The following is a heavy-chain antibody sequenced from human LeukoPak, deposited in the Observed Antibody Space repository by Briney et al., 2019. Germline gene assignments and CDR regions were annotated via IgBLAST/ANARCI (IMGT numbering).Heavy chain of an antibody. Sequence: ASVKVSCKASGYTFTSYGTTWVRQAPGQGLEWMGWISTYNGNTNDAQKFLDRVILTRDISSTTAYLELRSLRPDDTAVYFCVRGAPYCDKSACSSPGHHWGQGTLVTVSS. CDR2: ISTYNGNT. J-gene: IGHJ4*02. D-gene: IGHD2-21*01. V-gene: IGHV1-18*01. CDR3: VRGAPYCDKSACSSPGHH. CDR1: GYTFTSYG.